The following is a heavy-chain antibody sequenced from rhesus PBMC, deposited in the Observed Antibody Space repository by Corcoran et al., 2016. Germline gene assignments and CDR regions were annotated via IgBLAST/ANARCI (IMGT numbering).Heavy chain of an antibody. D-gene: IGHD3-3*01. CDR1: GGSLSSNY. CDR2: ISGSGGST. J-gene: IGHJ4*01. V-gene: IGHV4-173*01. Sequence: QVQLQESGPGLVKPSETLSLTCAVSGGSLSSNYWSWLRQPPGKGLEWIGPISGSGGSTDFNPPRKGRVTSSTYTSKNQVSLKLSAVTDADTAVYYCARGEYYNIWTGYPTTLDYWGQGVLVTVSS. CDR3: ARGEYYNIWTGYPTTLDY.